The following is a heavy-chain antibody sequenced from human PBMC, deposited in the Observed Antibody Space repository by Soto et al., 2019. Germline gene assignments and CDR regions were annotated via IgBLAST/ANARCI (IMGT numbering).Heavy chain of an antibody. Sequence: SETLSLTCTVSGGSISSYYWSWIRQPPGKGLEWIGYIYYSGSTNYNPSLKSRVTISVDTSKNQFSLRLSSVTAADTAVYYCATQQRFLGNWFDPWGPGTLVTVSS. CDR1: GGSISSYY. V-gene: IGHV4-59*12. CDR2: IYYSGST. CDR3: ATQQRFLGNWFDP. J-gene: IGHJ5*02. D-gene: IGHD3-3*01.